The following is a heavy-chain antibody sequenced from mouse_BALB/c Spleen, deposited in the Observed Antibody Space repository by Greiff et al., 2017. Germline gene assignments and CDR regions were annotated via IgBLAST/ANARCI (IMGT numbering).Heavy chain of an antibody. CDR1: GYTFTSYY. J-gene: IGHJ4*01. CDR3: ARIRDYAMDY. V-gene: IGHV1S56*01. Sequence: QVQLKESGPELVKPGASVKMSCKASGYTFTSYYIHWVKQRPGQGLEWIGWIYPGDGSTKYNEKFKGKTTLTADKSSSTAYMLLSSLTSEDSAIYFCARIRDYAMDYWGQGTSVTVSS. CDR2: IYPGDGST.